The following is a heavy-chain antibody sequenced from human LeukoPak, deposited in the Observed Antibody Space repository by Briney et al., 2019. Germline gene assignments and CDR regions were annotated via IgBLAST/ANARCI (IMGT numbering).Heavy chain of an antibody. CDR2: MNPNSGNT. V-gene: IGHV1-8*01. CDR1: GYTFTSYD. J-gene: IGHJ5*02. D-gene: IGHD4-11*01. Sequence: ASVKVSCKASGYTFTSYDINWVRQATGQGLEWMGWMNPNSGNTGYAQKFQGRVTMTRNTFISTAYMELSSLRSEDTAVYYCARGSQSHNWFDPWGQGTLVTVSS. CDR3: ARGSQSHNWFDP.